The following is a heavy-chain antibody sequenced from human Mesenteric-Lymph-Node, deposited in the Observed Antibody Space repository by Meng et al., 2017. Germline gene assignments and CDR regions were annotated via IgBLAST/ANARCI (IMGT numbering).Heavy chain of an antibody. CDR2: VNHDGGT. V-gene: IGHV4-34*02. CDR1: GASFTGYS. J-gene: IGHJ4*02. D-gene: IGHD3-10*01. CDR3: AREGSWFGADY. Sequence: QVQLQQGGAGLLQPSETLSLTCTVYGASFTGYSWTWIRQPPGKGLEWIGEVNHDGGTNYSPSLKSRVIISIDTSKNQFSLKLTAVTATDTAEYYCAREGSWFGADYWGQGTLVTVSS.